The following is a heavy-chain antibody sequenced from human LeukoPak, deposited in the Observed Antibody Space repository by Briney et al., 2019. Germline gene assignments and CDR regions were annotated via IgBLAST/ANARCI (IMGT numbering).Heavy chain of an antibody. Sequence: GGSLRLSCAASGFNFNTYTMNWVRQAPGKGLEWVSSISSDSSYIYYADAVHGRFTVPRDNAKYSLYLQMNSLRAEGTAVYYCVRGSYGAYDYWGQGSLVTVSS. D-gene: IGHD4-17*01. CDR2: ISSDSSYI. J-gene: IGHJ4*02. V-gene: IGHV3-21*01. CDR1: GFNFNTYT. CDR3: VRGSYGAYDY.